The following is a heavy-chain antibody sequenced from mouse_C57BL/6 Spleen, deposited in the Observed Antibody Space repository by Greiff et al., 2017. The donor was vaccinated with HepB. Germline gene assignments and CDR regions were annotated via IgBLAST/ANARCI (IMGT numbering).Heavy chain of an antibody. CDR3: ARAYGSSTFDY. V-gene: IGHV1-80*01. D-gene: IGHD1-1*01. CDR2: IYPGDGDT. J-gene: IGHJ2*01. Sequence: QVQLQQSGAELVKPGASVKISCKASGYAFSSYWMNWVKQRPGQGLEWIGQIYPGDGDTNYNGKFKGKATLTADKSSSTAYMQLSSLTSEDSAVYFCARAYGSSTFDYWGQGTTLTVSS. CDR1: GYAFSSYW.